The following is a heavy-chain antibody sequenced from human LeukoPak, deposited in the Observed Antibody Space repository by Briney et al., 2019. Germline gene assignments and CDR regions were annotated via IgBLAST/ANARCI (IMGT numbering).Heavy chain of an antibody. J-gene: IGHJ4*02. D-gene: IGHD6-13*01. CDR2: IYHSGST. CDR1: GYSISSGYY. V-gene: IGHV4-38-2*02. Sequence: SETLSLTCTVSGYSISSGYYWGWIRQPPGKGLEWIGSIYHSGSTYYNPSLKSRVTISVDTSKNQFSLKLSSVTAADTAVYYCARDHRIAAAGGALDYWGQGTLVTVSS. CDR3: ARDHRIAAAGGALDY.